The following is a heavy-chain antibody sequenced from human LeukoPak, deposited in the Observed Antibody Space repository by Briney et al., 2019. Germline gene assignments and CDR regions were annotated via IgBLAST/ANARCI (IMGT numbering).Heavy chain of an antibody. CDR1: GGSISSYY. CDR2: IYTSGST. J-gene: IGHJ3*02. D-gene: IGHD3-22*01. CDR3: ARDDRYYDSSGYPHRAFDI. Sequence: SETLSLTCTVSGGSISSYYWSWIRQPAGKGLEWMGRIYTSGSTNYNPSLKSRVTMSVDTSKNQFSLKLSSVTAADTAVYYCARDDRYYDSSGYPHRAFDIWGQGTMVTVSS. V-gene: IGHV4-4*07.